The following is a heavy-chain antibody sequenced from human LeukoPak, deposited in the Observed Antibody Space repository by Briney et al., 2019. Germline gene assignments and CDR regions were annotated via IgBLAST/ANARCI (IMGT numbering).Heavy chain of an antibody. CDR3: AKSSSTGGGFDY. CDR2: IYPGDSDT. CDR1: GYRFTTYW. Sequence: GESLKISCKGSGYRFTTYWIGWVRQMRGKGLEWMGIIYPGDSDTRYSPSFQGHVTISADKSINTAYLQWSSLKASDSAKYYCAKSSSTGGGFDYWGQGTLVTVSS. V-gene: IGHV5-51*01. D-gene: IGHD2-8*02. J-gene: IGHJ4*02.